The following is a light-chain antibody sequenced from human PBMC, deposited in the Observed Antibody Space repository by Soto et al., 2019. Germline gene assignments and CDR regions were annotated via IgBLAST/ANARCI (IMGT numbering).Light chain of an antibody. V-gene: IGLV2-14*01. CDR3: SSYTSSCTVV. CDR1: SSDVGGYNY. CDR2: DVS. J-gene: IGLJ2*01. Sequence: QSVLTQPACVSGSPGQSITISCTGTSSDVGGYNYVSWYQQHPGKAPKLMIYDVSNRPSGVSNRFSGSKSGNTASLTISGLQAEDEADYYCSSYTSSCTVVFGGGTKLTVL.